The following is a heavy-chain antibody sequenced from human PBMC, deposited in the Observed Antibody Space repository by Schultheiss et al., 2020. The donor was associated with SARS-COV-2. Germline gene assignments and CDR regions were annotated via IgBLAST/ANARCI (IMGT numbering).Heavy chain of an antibody. D-gene: IGHD3-10*01. CDR1: GGSISSGGYS. Sequence: SETLSLTCTVSGGSISSGGYSWSWIRQPPGKGLEWIGYIYYSGSTYYNPSLKSRVTISVDTSKNQFSLKLSSVTAADTAVYYCARDLSLPGSYKYYGMDVWGQGTTVTVSS. CDR3: ARDLSLPGSYKYYGMDV. CDR2: IYYSGST. J-gene: IGHJ6*02. V-gene: IGHV4-31*03.